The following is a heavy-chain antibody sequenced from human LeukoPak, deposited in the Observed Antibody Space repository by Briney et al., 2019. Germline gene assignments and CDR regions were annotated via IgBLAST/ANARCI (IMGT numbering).Heavy chain of an antibody. Sequence: ASVKVSCKASGYTFTGYYMHWVRQAPGQGLEWMGWINPNSGGTNYAQKFQGRVTMTRGTSISTAHMGVSRLRSDDTAVYYCARANFLYCSSSTCLFDYWGQGTLVTVSS. CDR2: INPNSGGT. CDR3: ARANFLYCSSSTCLFDY. D-gene: IGHD2-2*01. V-gene: IGHV1-2*02. CDR1: GYTFTGYY. J-gene: IGHJ4*02.